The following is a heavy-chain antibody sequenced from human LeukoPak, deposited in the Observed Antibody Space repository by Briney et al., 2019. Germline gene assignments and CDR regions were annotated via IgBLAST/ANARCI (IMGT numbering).Heavy chain of an antibody. D-gene: IGHD3-10*01. CDR1: GFTFSSYE. J-gene: IGHJ6*02. CDR3: ARDSVYGMDV. CDR2: ISSSSNTI. Sequence: GGSLRLSCAAFGFTFSSYEMEWVRQAPGKGLEWVSYISSSSNTIYYADSVKGRFTISRDNAKNSLYLQMSSLRAEDTAVYSCARDSVYGMDVWGQGTTVTVSS. V-gene: IGHV3-48*03.